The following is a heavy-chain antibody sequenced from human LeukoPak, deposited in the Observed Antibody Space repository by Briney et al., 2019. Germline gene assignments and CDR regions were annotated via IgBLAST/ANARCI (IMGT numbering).Heavy chain of an antibody. J-gene: IGHJ3*02. CDR2: IYYSGST. V-gene: IGHV4-31*03. D-gene: IGHD5-18*01. Sequence: SETLSLTCTVSGGSISSGGYYWSWIRQHPGKGLEWIGYIYYSGSTYYNPSLKSRVTISVDTSKNQFSLKLSSVTAADMAVYYCARDKGTAMKDIWGQGTMVTVSS. CDR1: GGSISSGGYY. CDR3: ARDKGTAMKDI.